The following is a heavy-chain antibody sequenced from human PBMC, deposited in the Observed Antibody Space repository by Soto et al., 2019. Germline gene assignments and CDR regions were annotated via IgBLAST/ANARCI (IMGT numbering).Heavy chain of an antibody. CDR2: INPSGGST. CDR1: GYTFTSYY. V-gene: IGHV1-46*03. J-gene: IGHJ3*02. CDR3: ARVRGFPNFWSGYYQTHDAFDI. Sequence: GASVKVSCKASGYTFTSYYMHWVRQAPGQGLEWMGIINPSGGSTSYAQKYKGRVTMTRDTSTSTVYMELSSLRSEDTAVYYCARVRGFPNFWSGYYQTHDAFDIWGQGTMVTVSS. D-gene: IGHD3-3*01.